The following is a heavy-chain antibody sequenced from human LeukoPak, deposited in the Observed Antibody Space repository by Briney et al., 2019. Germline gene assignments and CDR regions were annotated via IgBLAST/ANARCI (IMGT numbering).Heavy chain of an antibody. J-gene: IGHJ6*03. CDR1: GGSISSSSYY. V-gene: IGHV4-39*07. Sequence: SETLSLTCTVSGGSISSSSYYWGWIRQPPGKGLEWIGSIYYSGSTYYNPSLKSRVTISVDTSKNQFSLKLSSVTAADTAVYYCASGGGGSSSWYSYYYYYMDVWGKGTTVTVSS. D-gene: IGHD6-13*01. CDR2: IYYSGST. CDR3: ASGGGGSSSWYSYYYYYMDV.